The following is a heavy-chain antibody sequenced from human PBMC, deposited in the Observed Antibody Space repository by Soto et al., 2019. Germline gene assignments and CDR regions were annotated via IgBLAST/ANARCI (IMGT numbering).Heavy chain of an antibody. CDR3: GRDHRGSSSSWYANCYDGMDV. CDR1: GGSISSYY. CDR2: IYYSGST. J-gene: IGHJ6*02. Sequence: SETLSLTCTVSGGSISSYYWSWIRQPPGKGLEWIGYIYYSGSTNYNPSLKSRVTISVDTSKKQFSLKLRAVTAADTAEYYCGRDHRGSSSSWYANCYDGMDVWGQGTTVTVSS. V-gene: IGHV4-59*01. D-gene: IGHD6-13*01.